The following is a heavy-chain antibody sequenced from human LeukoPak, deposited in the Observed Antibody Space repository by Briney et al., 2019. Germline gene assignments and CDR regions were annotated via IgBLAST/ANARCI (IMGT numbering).Heavy chain of an antibody. CDR1: GGTFSSYA. CDR3: ARDRDCGGDC. V-gene: IGHV1-46*01. Sequence: ASVKVSCKASGGTFSSYAISWVRQAPGQGLEWMGIINPSGGSTSYAQKFQGRVTMTRDTSTSTVYMELSSLRSEDTAVYYCARDRDCGGDCWGQGTLVTVSS. CDR2: INPSGGST. J-gene: IGHJ4*02. D-gene: IGHD2-21*01.